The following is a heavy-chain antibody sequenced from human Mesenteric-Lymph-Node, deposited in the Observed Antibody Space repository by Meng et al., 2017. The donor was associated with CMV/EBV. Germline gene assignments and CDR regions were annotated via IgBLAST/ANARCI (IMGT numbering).Heavy chain of an antibody. CDR2: INPNSGDT. CDR3: SRDGYNSFDY. CDR1: GYTVTGYY. J-gene: IGHJ4*02. V-gene: IGHV1-2*02. Sequence: KVACKDYGYTVTGYYMHWVRQAPGQGLEWMGWINPNSGDTNYAQKFQGRVTMTRDTSISTAYMELSRLRSDDTAVYFCSRDGYNSFDYWGQGTLVTVSS. D-gene: IGHD5-24*01.